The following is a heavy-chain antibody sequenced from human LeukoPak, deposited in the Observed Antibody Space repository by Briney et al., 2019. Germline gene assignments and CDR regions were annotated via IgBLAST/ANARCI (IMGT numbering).Heavy chain of an antibody. D-gene: IGHD2-15*01. CDR3: ATCSGGTCYPYWYFDL. J-gene: IGHJ2*01. CDR2: IYSGGST. Sequence: GGSLRLSCAASGFSISNSYMTWVRQAPGKGLEWVSVIYSGGSTYYAGSVEGRFTLSRDNSKNTLFLQMNSLSAEDTAMYYCATCSGGTCYPYWYFDLWGRGTLVTVSS. CDR1: GFSISNSY. V-gene: IGHV3-53*01.